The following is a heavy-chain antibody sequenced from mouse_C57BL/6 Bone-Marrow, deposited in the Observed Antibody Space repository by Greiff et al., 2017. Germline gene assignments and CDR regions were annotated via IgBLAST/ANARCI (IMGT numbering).Heavy chain of an antibody. V-gene: IGHV5-17*01. D-gene: IGHD1-1*01. CDR3: ARVYYGNSSCFAD. CDR2: ISSGSSTI. CDR1: GFTFSDYG. Sequence: EVNVVESGGGLVKPGGSLKLSCAASGFTFSDYGMHWVRQAPEKGLEWVAYISSGSSTIYYADKVKGRFTISRDNAKNTLYLQMRSLRSEDTAMYYCARVYYGNSSCFADWGQGTTLTVSS. J-gene: IGHJ2*01.